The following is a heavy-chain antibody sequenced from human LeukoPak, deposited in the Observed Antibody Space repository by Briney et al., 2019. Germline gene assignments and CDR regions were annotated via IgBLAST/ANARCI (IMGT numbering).Heavy chain of an antibody. CDR1: GGSFSGYY. J-gene: IGHJ4*02. Sequence: SETLSLTCAVYGGSFSGYYWSWIRQPPGKGLEWIGEINHSGSTNYNPSLKSRVTISVDTSKNQFSLKLSSVTAADTAVYYCARTAGYSGYDYNSRGQGTLVTVSS. CDR3: ARTAGYSGYDYNS. CDR2: INHSGST. V-gene: IGHV4-34*01. D-gene: IGHD5-12*01.